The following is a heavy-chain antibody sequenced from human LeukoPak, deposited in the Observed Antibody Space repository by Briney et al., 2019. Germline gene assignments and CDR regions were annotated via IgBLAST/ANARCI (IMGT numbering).Heavy chain of an antibody. CDR2: IYYSGST. CDR3: ARDFSSFRYMDV. V-gene: IGHV4-39*07. Sequence: SETLSLTCTVSGGSISSSSYYWGWICQPPGKGLEWIGSIYYSGSTYYNPSLKSRVSISVDTSKNQFSLKLSSVTAADTAVYYCARDFSSFRYMDVWGKGTTVTVSS. D-gene: IGHD6-13*01. CDR1: GGSISSSSYY. J-gene: IGHJ6*03.